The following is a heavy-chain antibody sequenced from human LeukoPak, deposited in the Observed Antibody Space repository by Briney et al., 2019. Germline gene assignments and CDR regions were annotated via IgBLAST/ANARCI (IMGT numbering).Heavy chain of an antibody. CDR3: AGSSFYYFDY. CDR2: IYYSGST. Sequence: SETLSLTCTVSGGSISSYYWSWIRPPPGKGLEWIGYIYYSGSTNYNPSLKSRVTISVDTSKNQFSLKLSSVTAADTAVYYCAGSSFYYFDYWGQGTLVTVSS. CDR1: GGSISSYY. V-gene: IGHV4-59*08. D-gene: IGHD6-19*01. J-gene: IGHJ4*02.